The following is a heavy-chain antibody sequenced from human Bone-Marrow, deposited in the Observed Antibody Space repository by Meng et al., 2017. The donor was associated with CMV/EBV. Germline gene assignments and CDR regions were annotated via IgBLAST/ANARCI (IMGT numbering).Heavy chain of an antibody. V-gene: IGHV1-2*02. J-gene: IGHJ3*02. CDR1: GYTFTGYY. Sequence: ASVKVSCKASGYTFTGYYMHWVRQAPGQGLEWTGWINPNSGGTNYAQKFQCRVTMNRDPSISTAYMELSRLRTDDTAVYYCARELVWGDTQTEDRAFDIWGQGTMVTVSS. D-gene: IGHD3-16*01. CDR2: INPNSGGT. CDR3: ARELVWGDTQTEDRAFDI.